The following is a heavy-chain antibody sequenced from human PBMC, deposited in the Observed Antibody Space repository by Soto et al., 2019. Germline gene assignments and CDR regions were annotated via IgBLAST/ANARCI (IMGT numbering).Heavy chain of an antibody. CDR1: GYTFTSYG. CDR3: ARDKIPRIAAAGITGY. D-gene: IGHD6-13*01. Sequence: ASVKVSCKASGYTFTSYGISWVRQAPGQGLEWMGWISAYNGNTNYAQKLQGRVAMTTDTSTSTAYMELRSLRSDDTAVYYCARDKIPRIAAAGITGYWGQGTLVTVSS. V-gene: IGHV1-18*01. CDR2: ISAYNGNT. J-gene: IGHJ4*02.